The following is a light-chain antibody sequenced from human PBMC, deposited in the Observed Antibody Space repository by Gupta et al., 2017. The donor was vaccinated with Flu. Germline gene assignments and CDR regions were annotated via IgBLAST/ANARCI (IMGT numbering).Light chain of an antibody. CDR2: DAS. J-gene: IGKJ3*01. CDR1: HNVIRS. CDR3: QRRDT. Sequence: EIVLTQFPATLSLSPGERATRSCRASHNVIRSLAWYQQNPGQAPRLLIYDASNRATGIPARFSGSGSGTDFTLTISSLEPEDFAVYYCQRRDTFGPGTKVEIK. V-gene: IGKV3-11*01.